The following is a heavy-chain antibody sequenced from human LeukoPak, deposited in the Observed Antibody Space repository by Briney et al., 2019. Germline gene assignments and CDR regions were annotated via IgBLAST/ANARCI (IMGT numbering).Heavy chain of an antibody. V-gene: IGHV3-23*01. D-gene: IGHD2-21*01. CDR3: AKAGVIAIPFDY. J-gene: IGHJ4*02. Sequence: GGSLRLSCAASGFTFSGYGMHWVRQAPGKGLEWVSAISGSGGSTYYADSVKGRFTISRDNSKNTLYLQMNSLRAEDTAVYYCAKAGVIAIPFDYWGQGTLVTVSS. CDR2: ISGSGGST. CDR1: GFTFSGYG.